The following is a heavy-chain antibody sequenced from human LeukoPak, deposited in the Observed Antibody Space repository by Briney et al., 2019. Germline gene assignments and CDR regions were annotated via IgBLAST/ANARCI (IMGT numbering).Heavy chain of an antibody. CDR3: ARAGYDFWSGYFFDY. V-gene: IGHV3-43*01. CDR1: GFTFDDYT. J-gene: IGHJ4*02. D-gene: IGHD3-3*01. Sequence: GGSLRLSCAASGFTFDDYTMHWVRQAPGKGLEWVSLISWDGGSTYYADSVKGRFTISRDNSKNSLYLQMYSLRTEDTALYYCARAGYDFWSGYFFDYWGQGTLVTVSS. CDR2: ISWDGGST.